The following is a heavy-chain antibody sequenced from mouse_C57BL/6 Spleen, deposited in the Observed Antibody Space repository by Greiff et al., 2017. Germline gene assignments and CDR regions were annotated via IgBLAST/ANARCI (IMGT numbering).Heavy chain of an antibody. V-gene: IGHV5-17*01. Sequence: EVQRVESGGGLVKPGGSLKLSCAASGFTFSDYGMHWVRQAPEKGLEWVAYISSGSSTIYYADTVKGRFTISRDNAKNTLFLQMTSLRSEDTAMYYCAREPRSSLGDAMDYWGQGTSVTVSS. CDR3: AREPRSSLGDAMDY. J-gene: IGHJ4*01. CDR2: ISSGSSTI. D-gene: IGHD1-1*01. CDR1: GFTFSDYG.